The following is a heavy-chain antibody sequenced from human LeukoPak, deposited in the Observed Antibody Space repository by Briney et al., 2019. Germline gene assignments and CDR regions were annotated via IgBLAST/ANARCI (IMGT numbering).Heavy chain of an antibody. D-gene: IGHD6-13*01. Sequence: SETLSLTCTVSGDSSSNSIYYWGWIRQPPGKGLEWIGSIDYGGSTYYNPSLKSRATISIDTSKNQFSLKLSSVTAADTAVYYCARRGIAAAGYGDSFDYWGQGTLVTVSS. J-gene: IGHJ4*02. V-gene: IGHV4-39*07. CDR1: GDSSSNSIYY. CDR2: IDYGGST. CDR3: ARRGIAAAGYGDSFDY.